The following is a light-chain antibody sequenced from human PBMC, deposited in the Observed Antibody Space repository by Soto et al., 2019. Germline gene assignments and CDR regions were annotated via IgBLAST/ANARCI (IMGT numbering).Light chain of an antibody. J-gene: IGKJ1*01. CDR3: QQYDTSPRT. CDR2: GAS. V-gene: IGKV3-20*01. CDR1: QSINSNY. Sequence: EIVLTQSPGTQSLSPGEGVTLSCRDSQSINSNYLAWYQQKPGQAPRLLIYGASSRATGIPDRFSGSGSGTDFTLTISRLEPEDFAVYYCQQYDTSPRTFGRGTKVEIK.